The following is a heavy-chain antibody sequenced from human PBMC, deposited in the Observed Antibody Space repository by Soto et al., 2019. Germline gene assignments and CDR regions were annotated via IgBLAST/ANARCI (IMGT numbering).Heavy chain of an antibody. CDR3: ARERAVGIAVALNWFDP. D-gene: IGHD6-19*01. Sequence: EVQLVESGGGLVQPGGSLRLSCAASGFIFSSYSMNWVRQAPGKGLEWVSYISSSSSTIYYADSVKGRFTISRDNAKNSLYLQMNSLRDEDTAVYYCARERAVGIAVALNWFDPWGQGTLVTVSS. J-gene: IGHJ5*02. CDR1: GFIFSSYS. CDR2: ISSSSSTI. V-gene: IGHV3-48*02.